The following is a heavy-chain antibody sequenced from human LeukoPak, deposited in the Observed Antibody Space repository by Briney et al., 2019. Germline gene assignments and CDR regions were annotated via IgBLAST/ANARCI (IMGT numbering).Heavy chain of an antibody. V-gene: IGHV3-30-3*01. CDR3: AREIGYCSSTSCYPLFGY. CDR1: GFTFSSYA. Sequence: PGGSLRLSCAASGFTFSSYAMHWVRQAPGKGLEWVAVISYDGSNKYYADSVKGRFTISRDNSKNTLYLQMNSLRAEDTAVYYCAREIGYCSSTSCYPLFGYWGQGTLVTVSS. CDR2: ISYDGSNK. D-gene: IGHD2-2*03. J-gene: IGHJ4*02.